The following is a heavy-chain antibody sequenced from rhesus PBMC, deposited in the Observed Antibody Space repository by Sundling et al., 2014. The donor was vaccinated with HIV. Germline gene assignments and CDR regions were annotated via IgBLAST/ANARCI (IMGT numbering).Heavy chain of an antibody. Sequence: QVQLQESGPGLVKTSETLSLICDVSGGSISGYYWNWVRQPPGKGLEWIGYIGTHSGTTYYNPSLQSRVGISTDTSKNQFSLKLTSVTAADTAVYYCAGAAENYYGLDSWGRGVVVIVSS. J-gene: IGHJ6*01. V-gene: IGHV4-165*01. D-gene: IGHD6-25*01. CDR3: AGAAENYYGLDS. CDR1: GGSISGYY. CDR2: IGTHSGTT.